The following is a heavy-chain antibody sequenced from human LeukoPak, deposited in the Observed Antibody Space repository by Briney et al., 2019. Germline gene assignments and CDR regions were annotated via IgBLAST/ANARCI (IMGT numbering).Heavy chain of an antibody. CDR3: ARGHYYDSSGYPHY. CDR1: GFTFGDYA. CDR2: IRSKTYGGTA. D-gene: IGHD3-22*01. Sequence: QSGGSLRLSCTTSGFTFGDYAMSWVRQAPGKGLEWVGFIRSKTYGGTAEYAASVKGRFTISRDDSKSIAYLQMNSLRDEDTAVYYCARGHYYDSSGYPHYWGQGTLVTVSS. V-gene: IGHV3-49*04. J-gene: IGHJ4*02.